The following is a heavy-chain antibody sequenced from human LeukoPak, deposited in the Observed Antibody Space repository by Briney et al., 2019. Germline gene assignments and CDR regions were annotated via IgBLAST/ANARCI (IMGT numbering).Heavy chain of an antibody. CDR2: INWNSGTI. CDR3: AKVRSPVDFYGSGSCLDY. Sequence: AGGSLRLSCAASGFIFENYAMHWVRQAPGKGLEWVSGINWNSGTIAYGDSMRGRFIISRDNTKNSLYLQMNSLRPEDTALYYCAKVRSPVDFYGSGSCLDYWGQGTLVTVSS. J-gene: IGHJ4*02. CDR1: GFIFENYA. V-gene: IGHV3-9*01. D-gene: IGHD3-10*01.